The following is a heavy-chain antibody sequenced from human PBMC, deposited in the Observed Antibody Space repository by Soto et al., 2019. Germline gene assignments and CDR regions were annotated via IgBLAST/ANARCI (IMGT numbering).Heavy chain of an antibody. CDR2: INAGNGNT. CDR1: GYTFTSYA. J-gene: IGHJ4*02. Sequence: QVQLVPSGAEVKKPGASVKVSCNASGYTFTSYAMHWVRQAPGQRLEWMGWINAGNGNTKYSQKFQGRVTITRDPSASTAYMELSSLRSEDTAGYYCARGLGIFYFDSWGQGTLVTVSS. D-gene: IGHD1-26*01. V-gene: IGHV1-3*01. CDR3: ARGLGIFYFDS.